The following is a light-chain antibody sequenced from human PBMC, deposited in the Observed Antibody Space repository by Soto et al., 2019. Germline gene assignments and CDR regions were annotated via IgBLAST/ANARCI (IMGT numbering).Light chain of an antibody. J-gene: IGLJ1*01. CDR2: EVF. CDR1: SSDVGSYPL. V-gene: IGLV2-23*02. Sequence: QSVLPQPASVSGSPGQSITISCTGTSSDVGSYPLVSWNQQHPGEAPKLLIFEVFRRPSGVSNRFSGSKSGNTASLTISGLQAEDEAEYYCCSYAGSSSPYVFGTGTKVTVL. CDR3: CSYAGSSSPYV.